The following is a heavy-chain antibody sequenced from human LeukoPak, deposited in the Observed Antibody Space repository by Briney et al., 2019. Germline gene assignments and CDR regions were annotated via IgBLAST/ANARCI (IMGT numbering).Heavy chain of an antibody. V-gene: IGHV3-23*01. D-gene: IGHD3-9*01. CDR3: AKDHGTAVAGFYY. CDR1: GYRFCTYG. Sequence: GGSLRLSCADPGYRFCTYGVCRVRDTPQEGGEWGSDITGTGGSTYYAESVKGRFTVYRDTSKNTLYLQMNSLRAEDTAIYYCAKDHGTAVAGFYYWGQGTLVTVSS. CDR2: ITGTGGST. J-gene: IGHJ4*02.